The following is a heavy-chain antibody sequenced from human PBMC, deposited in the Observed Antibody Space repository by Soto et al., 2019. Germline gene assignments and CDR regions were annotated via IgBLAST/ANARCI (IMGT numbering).Heavy chain of an antibody. CDR3: AHRRTARHCSRTSCSRGLDP. J-gene: IGHJ5*02. D-gene: IGHD2-2*01. V-gene: IGHV2-5*02. Sequence: SGPNAGEPTQTLTLTCTFSGFSLSTSGVGVGWIRQPPGKALEWLALIYWDDDKRYSPSLKSRLTITKDTSKNQVVLTMTNMDPVDTATYYCAHRRTARHCSRTSCSRGLDPWGQGTLVTVYS. CDR2: IYWDDDK. CDR1: GFSLSTSGVG.